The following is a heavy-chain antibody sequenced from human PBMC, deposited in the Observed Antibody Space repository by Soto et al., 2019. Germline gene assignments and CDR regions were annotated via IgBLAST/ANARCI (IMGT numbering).Heavy chain of an antibody. CDR3: ARDLYYDFCSGYFVPYYYYYGMDV. Sequence: SETLSLTCTVSGGSISSYYWSWIRQPPGKGLEWIGYIYYSGSTNYNPSLKSRVTISVDTSKNQFSLKLSSVTAADTAVYYCARDLYYDFCSGYFVPYYYYYGMDVWGQGTTVTVSS. CDR1: GGSISSYY. CDR2: IYYSGST. D-gene: IGHD3-3*01. J-gene: IGHJ6*02. V-gene: IGHV4-59*01.